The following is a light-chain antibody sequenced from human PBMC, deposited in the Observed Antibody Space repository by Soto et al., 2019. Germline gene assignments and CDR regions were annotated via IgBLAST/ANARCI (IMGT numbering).Light chain of an antibody. Sequence: EIVLTQSPGTLSLSPGERAALSCRASQSVSSSYLAWYQQKPGQAPRLLIHGATSRAPGVPDRFSGSRSGTEFTLTISSLQSDDFATYYCQHYYGYSWAFGQGTKVDIK. CDR2: GAT. CDR1: QSVSSSY. J-gene: IGKJ1*01. CDR3: QHYYGYSWA. V-gene: IGKV3-20*01.